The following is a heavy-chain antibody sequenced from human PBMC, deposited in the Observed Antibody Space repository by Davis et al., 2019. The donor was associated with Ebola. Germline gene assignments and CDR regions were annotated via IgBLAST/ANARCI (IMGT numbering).Heavy chain of an antibody. D-gene: IGHD3-10*01. CDR3: ARRVTLVRGVPSGMDV. CDR2: VNTNTGNP. J-gene: IGHJ6*02. Sequence: ASVKVSCKASGYRFTTYGMHWVRQAPGQGLELMGWVNTNTGNPTYAQGFTGRFVFSLDTSVSTAYLQISTLKTEDTAVYYCARRVTLVRGVPSGMDVWGQGTTVTVSS. V-gene: IGHV7-4-1*02. CDR1: GYRFTTYG.